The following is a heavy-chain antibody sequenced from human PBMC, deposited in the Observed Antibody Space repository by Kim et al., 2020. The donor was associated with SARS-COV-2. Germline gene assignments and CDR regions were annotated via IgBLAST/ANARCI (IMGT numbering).Heavy chain of an antibody. Sequence: ASVKVSCKASGYTFTSYGISWVRQAPGQGLEWMGWISAYNGNTNYAQKLQGRVTMTTDTSTSTAYMELRSLRSDDTAVYYCASAGVSKWLREPYWFDPWGQGTLVTVSS. V-gene: IGHV1-18*04. CDR1: GYTFTSYG. J-gene: IGHJ5*02. CDR2: ISAYNGNT. D-gene: IGHD5-12*01. CDR3: ASAGVSKWLREPYWFDP.